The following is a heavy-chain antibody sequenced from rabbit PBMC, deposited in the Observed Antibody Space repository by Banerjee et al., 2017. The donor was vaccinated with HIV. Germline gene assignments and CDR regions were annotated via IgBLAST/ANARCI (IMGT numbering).Heavy chain of an antibody. CDR3: ARDNSSDGYYFNL. D-gene: IGHD1-1*01. CDR2: IIAGSSGNT. J-gene: IGHJ4*01. Sequence: QEQLEESGGDLVKPGASLTLTCTASGFTISSSYDMCWVRQAPGKGLEWIACIIAGSSGNTYYASWAKGRFTISKASSTTVTLQMTSLTAADTATYFCARDNSSDGYYFNLWGQGTLVTVS. V-gene: IGHV1S45*01. CDR1: GFTISSSYD.